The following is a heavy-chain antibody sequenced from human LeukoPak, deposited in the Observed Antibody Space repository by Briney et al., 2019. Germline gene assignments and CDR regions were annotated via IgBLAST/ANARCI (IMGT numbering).Heavy chain of an antibody. CDR1: GFTFSSYA. J-gene: IGHJ6*03. V-gene: IGHV3-23*01. CDR3: AKDHSSPPSYYMDV. Sequence: PGGSLRLSCAASGFTFSSYAMSWVRQAPGKGLEWVSAISGSGGSTYYADSVKGRFTISRDNSKNTLYLQMNSLRAEDTAVYYCAKDHSSPPSYYMDVWGKGTTVTVSS. CDR2: ISGSGGST. D-gene: IGHD2-15*01.